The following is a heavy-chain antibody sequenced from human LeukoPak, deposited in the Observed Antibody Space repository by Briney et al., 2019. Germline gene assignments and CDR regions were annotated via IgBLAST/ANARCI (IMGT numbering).Heavy chain of an antibody. CDR1: GEPFSAYY. Sequence: TASETLSLTCAVYGEPFSAYYWSWIRQPPGKGLEWIGEINHSGRTIYNPSLTSRVTISVDTSKNQFSLKLNSVTAADTAVYYCARDTGGAGYWGQGTLVTVSS. V-gene: IGHV4-34*01. CDR3: ARDTGGAGY. J-gene: IGHJ4*02. CDR2: INHSGRT. D-gene: IGHD6-19*01.